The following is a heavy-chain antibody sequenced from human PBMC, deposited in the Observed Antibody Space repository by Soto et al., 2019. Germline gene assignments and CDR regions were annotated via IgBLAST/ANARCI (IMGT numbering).Heavy chain of an antibody. CDR3: AKSGPYYGSGSYQIPIFDY. CDR1: GFTFSSYG. V-gene: IGHV3-30*18. D-gene: IGHD3-10*01. CDR2: ISYDGSNK. J-gene: IGHJ4*01. Sequence: TGGSLRVSCAASGFTFSSYGMHWVRQAPGKGLEWVAVISYDGSNKYYADSVKGRFTISRDNSKNTLYLQMNSLRAEDTAVYYCAKSGPYYGSGSYQIPIFDYWGQGTLVTVSS.